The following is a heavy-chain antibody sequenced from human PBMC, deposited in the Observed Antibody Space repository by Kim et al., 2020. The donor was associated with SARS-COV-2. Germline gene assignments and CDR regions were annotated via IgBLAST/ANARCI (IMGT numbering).Heavy chain of an antibody. D-gene: IGHD3-10*01. CDR3: GSEYYFGSGSYNY. V-gene: IGHV4-34*01. Sequence: YTPALKSRLSISVDTSKSQFSLKLTSVTAADTAVYYCGSEYYFGSGSYNYWGQGTLVTVSS. J-gene: IGHJ4*02.